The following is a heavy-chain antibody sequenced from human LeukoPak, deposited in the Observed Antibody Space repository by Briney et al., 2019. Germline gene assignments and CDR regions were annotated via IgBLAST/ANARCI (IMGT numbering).Heavy chain of an antibody. V-gene: IGHV4-39*01. CDR3: ARRLRDAFDI. J-gene: IGHJ3*02. CDR2: IYYSGST. Sequence: PSETLSLTCTVSGGSISSSSYYWGWIRQPPGKGLEWIGSIYYSGSTYYNPSLKSRVTISVDTSKNQFSLKPSSVTAADTAVYYCARRLRDAFDIWGQGTMVTVSS. CDR1: GGSISSSSYY.